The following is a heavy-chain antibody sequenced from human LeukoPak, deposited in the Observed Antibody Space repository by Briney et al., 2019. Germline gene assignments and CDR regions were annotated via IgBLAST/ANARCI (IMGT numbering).Heavy chain of an antibody. J-gene: IGHJ4*02. Sequence: GGSLRLSCAASGFTFSSYNMNWVRQAPGKGLEWVSYISSSSSTIYYADSVKGRFTISRDNAKNSLYLQMNSLRDEDTAVYYCARDPGYSRPSSYGYFDHWGQGTLATVSS. D-gene: IGHD1-26*01. CDR2: ISSSSSTI. V-gene: IGHV3-48*02. CDR1: GFTFSSYN. CDR3: ARDPGYSRPSSYGYFDH.